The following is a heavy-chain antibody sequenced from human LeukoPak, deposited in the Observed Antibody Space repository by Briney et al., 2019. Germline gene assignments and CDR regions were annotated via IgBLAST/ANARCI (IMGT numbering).Heavy chain of an antibody. CDR2: IYPSDSNT. J-gene: IGHJ4*01. CDR3: ARLLGNAGAGTVGAVGY. D-gene: IGHD6-19*01. CDR1: GYSFTSYC. V-gene: IGHV5-51*01. Sequence: GEALKIFCKGSGYSFTSYCIGWVRQMPGKGREWMGIIYPSDSNTRYSPSFQGQVTISADKSISNAYLQWSTLTASDTAMYYCARLLGNAGAGTVGAVGYWGRGSLVTVSS.